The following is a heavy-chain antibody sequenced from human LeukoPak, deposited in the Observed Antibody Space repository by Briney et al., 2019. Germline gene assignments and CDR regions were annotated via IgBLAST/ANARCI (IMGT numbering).Heavy chain of an antibody. V-gene: IGHV3-74*01. CDR2: INTDGKTT. J-gene: IGHJ4*02. Sequence: PGGSLRLSCAASGFTFSSSWMHWVRQAPGKGLVWVSRINTDGKTTTYADSVRGRFTISRDNTKNTLYLQMNSLSAEDTALYYCARDYPPYSGQGTLVTVSA. CDR3: ARDYPPY. CDR1: GFTFSSSW.